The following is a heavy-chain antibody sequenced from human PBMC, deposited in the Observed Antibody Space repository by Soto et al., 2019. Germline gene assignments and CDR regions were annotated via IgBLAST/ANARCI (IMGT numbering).Heavy chain of an antibody. CDR2: IKSKTDGGTT. CDR3: TTDDDFWSGNFDY. J-gene: IGHJ4*02. CDR1: GFTFSNAW. V-gene: IGHV3-15*01. Sequence: GGSLRLSWAASGFTFSNAWMSWVRQAPGKGLEWVGRIKSKTDGGTTDYAAPVKGRFTISRDDSKNTLYLQMNSLKTEDTAVYYCTTDDDFWSGNFDYWGQGTLVTVSS. D-gene: IGHD3-3*01.